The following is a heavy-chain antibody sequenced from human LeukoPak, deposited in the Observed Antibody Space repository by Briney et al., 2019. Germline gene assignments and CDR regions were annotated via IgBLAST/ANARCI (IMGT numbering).Heavy chain of an antibody. CDR3: ARDDDPGSPSTQYGMDV. CDR2: INPNSGDT. V-gene: IGHV1-2*06. J-gene: IGHJ6*02. CDR1: GYTFTGYH. Sequence: ASVKVSCKASGYTFTGYHMHWVRQAPGQGLEWMGRINPNSGDTNYAQKFQGRVTMTRDTSISTAYMELSRLRSDDTAVYYCARDDDPGSPSTQYGMDVWGQGTTVTVSS. D-gene: IGHD1-1*01.